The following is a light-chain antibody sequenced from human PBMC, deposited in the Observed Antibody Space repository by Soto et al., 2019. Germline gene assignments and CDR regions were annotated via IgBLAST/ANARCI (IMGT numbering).Light chain of an antibody. Sequence: DIVMTQSPDSLAVSLGERATINCKSSQSVLYSSNNKNYLAWYQQKPEQPPKLLIYWASTRESGVPDRSSGSGSGTDFTLTISSLQAEDVAVYYCQQYYSTPLTFGGGTKVEIK. CDR1: QSVLYSSNNKNY. J-gene: IGKJ4*01. V-gene: IGKV4-1*01. CDR2: WAS. CDR3: QQYYSTPLT.